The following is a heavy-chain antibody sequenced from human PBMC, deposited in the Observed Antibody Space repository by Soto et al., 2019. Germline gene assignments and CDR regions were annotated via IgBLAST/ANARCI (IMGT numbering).Heavy chain of an antibody. CDR3: AGVASNWGSKSFD. CDR2: INLVTGVT. D-gene: IGHD7-27*01. V-gene: IGHV1-2*06. J-gene: IGHJ3*01. CDR1: GYTFSVYS. Sequence: ASVKVSCEASGYTFSVYSMNWVRLAPGQGLEWVGRINLVTGVTTYAQKFQGRVIMTRDTSVNTAYLEVNRLTSHDTAVYYRAGVASNWGSKSFD.